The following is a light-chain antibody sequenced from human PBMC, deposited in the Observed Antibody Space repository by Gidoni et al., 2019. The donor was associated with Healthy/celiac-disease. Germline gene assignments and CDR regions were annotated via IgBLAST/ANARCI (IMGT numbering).Light chain of an antibody. J-gene: IGKJ4*01. V-gene: IGKV1-5*01. Sequence: DIQMTQSPSTLSASVGDRVTITCRDSQSISSWLAWYQPKPEKAPKLLIYDASSLESGVPSRFSSSGSGTEFTLTISSLQPDDFATYYCQQYNSYSPFAFGGGTKVEIK. CDR3: QQYNSYSPFA. CDR1: QSISSW. CDR2: DAS.